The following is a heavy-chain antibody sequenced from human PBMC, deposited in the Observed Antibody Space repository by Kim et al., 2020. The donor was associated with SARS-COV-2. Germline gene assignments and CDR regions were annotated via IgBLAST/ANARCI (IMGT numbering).Heavy chain of an antibody. Sequence: SETLSLTCTVSGGSISSYYWSWIRQPPGKGLEWIGYIYYSGSTNYNPSLKSRVTISVDTSKNQFSLKLSSVTAADTAVYYCARGRLAAAGTYYYYYGMDVWGQGTTVTVSS. CDR3: ARGRLAAAGTYYYYYGMDV. CDR2: IYYSGST. J-gene: IGHJ6*02. D-gene: IGHD6-13*01. CDR1: GGSISSYY. V-gene: IGHV4-59*13.